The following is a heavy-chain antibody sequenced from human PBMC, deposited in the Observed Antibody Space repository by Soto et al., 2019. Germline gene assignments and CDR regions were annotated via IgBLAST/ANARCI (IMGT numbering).Heavy chain of an antibody. D-gene: IGHD6-13*01. Sequence: TLSLTCTVSGGSISSSSYYWGWIRQPPGKGLEWIGSIYYSGSTYYNPPLKSRVTISVDTSKNQFSLKLSSVTAADTAVYYCARYYSSSWYYFDYWGQGTLVTVSS. V-gene: IGHV4-39*01. CDR2: IYYSGST. CDR1: GGSISSSSYY. CDR3: ARYYSSSWYYFDY. J-gene: IGHJ4*02.